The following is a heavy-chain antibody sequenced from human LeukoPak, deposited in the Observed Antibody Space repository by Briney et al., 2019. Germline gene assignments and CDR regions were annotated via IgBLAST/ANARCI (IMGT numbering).Heavy chain of an antibody. J-gene: IGHJ4*02. V-gene: IGHV3-30*18. D-gene: IGHD6-19*01. CDR1: GFTFSNYG. Sequence: PGGSLRLSCAASGFTFSNYGMHCVRQAPGKGLEWVAVISYNGRNKHYADSVKGRFTISRDNSKNTLDLQMNSLRADDTAVYYCAKDSGSGWSPLDYWGQGSLVTVSS. CDR3: AKDSGSGWSPLDY. CDR2: ISYNGRNK.